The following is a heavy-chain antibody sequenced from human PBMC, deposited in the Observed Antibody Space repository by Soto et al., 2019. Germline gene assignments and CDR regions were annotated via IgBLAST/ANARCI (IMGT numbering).Heavy chain of an antibody. D-gene: IGHD1-26*01. CDR3: ARDDSGFSGSHYIDYFNY. Sequence: ASVKVSCKASGGTFSSYAISWVRQAPGQRLEWMGWINAGNGNTKYSQKFQGRVTITRDTSASTVYMGLSSLRSEDTAVYYCARDDSGFSGSHYIDYFNYWGQGALVPVSS. J-gene: IGHJ4*02. CDR1: GGTFSSYA. V-gene: IGHV1-3*01. CDR2: INAGNGNT.